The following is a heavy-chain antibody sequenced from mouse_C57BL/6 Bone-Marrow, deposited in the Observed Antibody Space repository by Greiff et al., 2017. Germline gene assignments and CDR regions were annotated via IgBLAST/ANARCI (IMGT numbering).Heavy chain of an antibody. CDR3: ARSYSSSYDGYFDV. CDR2: IYPGDGDT. D-gene: IGHD1-1*01. Sequence: QVQLQQSGAELVKPGASVKISCKASGYAFSSYWMNWVKQRPGKGLEWIGQIYPGDGDTNYNGKFKGKATLTADKSSSTAYMQLSSLPSEDSAVYFCARSYSSSYDGYFDVWGTGTTVTVSS. CDR1: GYAFSSYW. J-gene: IGHJ1*03. V-gene: IGHV1-80*01.